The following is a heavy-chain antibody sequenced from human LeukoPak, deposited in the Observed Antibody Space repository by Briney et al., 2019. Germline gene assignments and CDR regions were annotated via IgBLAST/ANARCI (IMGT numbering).Heavy chain of an antibody. D-gene: IGHD2-15*01. Sequence: PGGSLRLSCAASGFTFSSYAMSWVGQAPGKGLEWVSAISGSGITYFADSLKGRVTISTDNSKNTLYLQMNSLRAEDTAVYYCANSAGGFDYWGQETLVTVSS. CDR3: ANSAGGFDY. CDR2: ISGSGIT. V-gene: IGHV3-23*01. J-gene: IGHJ4*02. CDR1: GFTFSSYA.